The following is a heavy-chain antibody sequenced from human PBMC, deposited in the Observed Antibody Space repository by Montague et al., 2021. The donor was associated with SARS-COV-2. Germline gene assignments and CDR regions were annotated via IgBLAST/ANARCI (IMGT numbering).Heavy chain of an antibody. CDR2: RYQNGAA. Sequence: SETLSLTCSVSGFSISSGYYWGWIRQTPGKGLEWIGSRYQNGAAXXRPSLKRPVTILLDTSKNQFSLRLTSVTAADTAVYYCARSGVGIFDFSYFDSWGQGSLVIVSS. J-gene: IGHJ4*02. V-gene: IGHV4-38-2*02. CDR1: GFSISSGYY. D-gene: IGHD3-3*01. CDR3: ARSGVGIFDFSYFDS.